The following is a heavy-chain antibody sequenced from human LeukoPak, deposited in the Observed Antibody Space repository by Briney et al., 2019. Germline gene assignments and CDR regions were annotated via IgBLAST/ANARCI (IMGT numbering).Heavy chain of an antibody. J-gene: IGHJ6*03. CDR2: ISGSGGST. D-gene: IGHD4-17*01. Sequence: GGSLRLSCASSGFTFSSYAMSWVRQAPGKGLEWVSAISGSGGSTYYADSVKGRFTISRDNSKNTLYLQMNSLRAEDTAVYYCAKSYGDYPNYYYYYYMDDWGKGTTVTVSS. CDR1: GFTFSSYA. CDR3: AKSYGDYPNYYYYYYMDD. V-gene: IGHV3-23*01.